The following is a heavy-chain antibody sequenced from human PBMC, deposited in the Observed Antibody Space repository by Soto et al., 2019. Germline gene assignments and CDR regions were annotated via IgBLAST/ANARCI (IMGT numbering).Heavy chain of an antibody. Sequence: QVQLVESGGGVVQPGRSLRLSCAASGFTFSSYAMHWVRQAPGKGLEWVAVISYDGSNKYYADSVKGRITISRDNFKNTLYLQMNGLRAEDTAVYYCARSVVADGSRFDPWGQGTLFTVSS. V-gene: IGHV3-30-3*01. CDR1: GFTFSSYA. CDR3: ARSVVADGSRFDP. CDR2: ISYDGSNK. D-gene: IGHD2-15*01. J-gene: IGHJ5*02.